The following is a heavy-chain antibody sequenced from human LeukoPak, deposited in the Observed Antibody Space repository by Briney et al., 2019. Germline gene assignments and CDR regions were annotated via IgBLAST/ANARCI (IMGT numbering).Heavy chain of an antibody. J-gene: IGHJ4*02. CDR1: GGSFSGYH. CDR2: INHSGST. D-gene: IGHD5-24*01. Sequence: SETLSLTCAVYGGSFSGYHWSWIRQPPGKGLEWIGEINHSGSTNYNPSLKSRVTISVDTSENQFSLKLSSVTAADTAVYYCARSRRWLQFRGFDYWGQGTLVTVSS. V-gene: IGHV4-34*01. CDR3: ARSRRWLQFRGFDY.